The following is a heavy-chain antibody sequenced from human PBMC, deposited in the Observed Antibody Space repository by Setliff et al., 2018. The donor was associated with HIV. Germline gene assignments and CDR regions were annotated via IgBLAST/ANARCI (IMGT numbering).Heavy chain of an antibody. CDR3: ASRVYYYDESRILREEGFVP. Sequence: SETLSLTCSVSGGSISDNKYYWSWIRQPPGKGLEWTGSIYHTGKTYYNSALKNRLTISVDTSKNQFSPELSSVTAADTAVYYCASRVYYYDESRILREEGFVPWGQGTLVTVSS. J-gene: IGHJ5*02. CDR2: IYHTGKT. CDR1: GGSISDNKYY. V-gene: IGHV4-39*01. D-gene: IGHD3-22*01.